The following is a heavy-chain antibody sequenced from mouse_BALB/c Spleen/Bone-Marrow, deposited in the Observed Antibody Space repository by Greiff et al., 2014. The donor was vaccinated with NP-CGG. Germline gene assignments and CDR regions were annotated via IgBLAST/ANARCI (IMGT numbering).Heavy chain of an antibody. Sequence: QVQLQQSGAELVRPGVSVKISCKGSGYTFTDYAVHWVKQSHAKSLEWIGVISTYYGDATYNQKFKGKATMTVDKSSRTAYMELARLTSEDSAIYYCARDLDYWGQGTTLTVSS. V-gene: IGHV1S137*01. CDR1: GYTFTDYA. CDR3: ARDLDY. J-gene: IGHJ2*01. CDR2: ISTYYGDA.